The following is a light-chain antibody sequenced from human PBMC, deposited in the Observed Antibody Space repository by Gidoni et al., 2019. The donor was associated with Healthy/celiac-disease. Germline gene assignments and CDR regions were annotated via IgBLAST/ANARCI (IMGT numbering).Light chain of an antibody. CDR3: SSYTSSSTLNYV. V-gene: IGLV2-18*02. Sequence: QSALTQPPSVSGSPGQSVTISCTGTSSDVGSYNRVSWYQQPPGTAPKLMIYEVSNRPSGVPDRFSGSKSGNTASLTISGLQAEDEADYYCSSYTSSSTLNYVFGTGTKVTVL. J-gene: IGLJ1*01. CDR1: SSDVGSYNR. CDR2: EVS.